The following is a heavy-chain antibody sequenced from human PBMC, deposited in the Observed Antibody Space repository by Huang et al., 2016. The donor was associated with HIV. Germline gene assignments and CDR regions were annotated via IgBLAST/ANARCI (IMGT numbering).Heavy chain of an antibody. D-gene: IGHD1-26*01. V-gene: IGHV3-30*18. J-gene: IGHJ4*02. CDR1: GFTFSSYG. CDR3: AKDAIVGAQSGPDY. Sequence: QVQLVESGGGVVQPGRSLRLSCAASGFTFSSYGRHWVRQAPGKGLEWVAVISYDGSNKYYADSVKGRFTISRDNSKNTLYLQMNSLRAEDTAVYYCAKDAIVGAQSGPDYWGQGTLVTVSS. CDR2: ISYDGSNK.